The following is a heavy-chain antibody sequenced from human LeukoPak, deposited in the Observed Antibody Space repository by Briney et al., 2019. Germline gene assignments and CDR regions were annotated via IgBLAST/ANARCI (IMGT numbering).Heavy chain of an antibody. J-gene: IGHJ4*02. D-gene: IGHD6-19*01. Sequence: SETLSLTCTVSGGSISSYYWSWIRQPPGKGLEWIGYIYYSGSTNYNPSLNSRATISVDTSKNQFSLKLSSVTAADTAVYYCARRKRKQSGYDYWGQGTLVTVSS. CDR2: IYYSGST. V-gene: IGHV4-59*08. CDR1: GGSISSYY. CDR3: ARRKRKQSGYDY.